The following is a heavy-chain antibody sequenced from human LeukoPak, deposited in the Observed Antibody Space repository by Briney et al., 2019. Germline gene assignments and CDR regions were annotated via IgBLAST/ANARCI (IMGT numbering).Heavy chain of an antibody. Sequence: SETLSLTCTVSGDSISSSSYYWGWIRQPPGKGLEWIGSIYYSGSTYDNPSLKSRVTISVDTSKNQFPLKLSSVTAADTAVYYCARLGAVAGASGYYYYMDVWGKGTTVTISS. CDR3: ARLGAVAGASGYYYYMDV. D-gene: IGHD6-19*01. CDR2: IYYSGST. CDR1: GDSISSSSYY. J-gene: IGHJ6*03. V-gene: IGHV4-39*01.